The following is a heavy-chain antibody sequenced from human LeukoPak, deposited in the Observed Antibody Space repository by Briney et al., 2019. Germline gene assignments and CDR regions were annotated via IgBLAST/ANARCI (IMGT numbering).Heavy chain of an antibody. V-gene: IGHV3-30*18. J-gene: IGHJ4*02. CDR3: AKDLAFSGSLDH. CDR2: LSTDGRTK. D-gene: IGHD1-26*01. Sequence: GSALRLSCVASGFTFGSYGMHWVRPAPGKGLEGVALLSTDGRTKFYVDSVKGRFNLSRDNSKNTVYLQMNGLRTDDTAVYYCAKDLAFSGSLDHWGQGTVVSVSS. CDR1: GFTFGSYG.